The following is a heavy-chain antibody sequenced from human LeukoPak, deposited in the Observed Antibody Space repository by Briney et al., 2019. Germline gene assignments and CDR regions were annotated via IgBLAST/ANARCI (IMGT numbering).Heavy chain of an antibody. CDR3: ASIAVAGTFEVDY. CDR2: INHSGST. J-gene: IGHJ4*02. D-gene: IGHD6-19*01. CDR1: GGSFSGYY. V-gene: IGHV4-34*01. Sequence: PSETLSLTCAVYGGSFSGYYWSWIRQPPGKGLEWIGEINHSGSTNYNPSLKSRVTISVDTSKNQFSLKLSSVTAADTAVYYCASIAVAGTFEVDYWGQGTLVTVSS.